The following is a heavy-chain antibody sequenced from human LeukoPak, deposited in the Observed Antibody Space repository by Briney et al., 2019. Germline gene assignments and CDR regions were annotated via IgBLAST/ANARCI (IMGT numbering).Heavy chain of an antibody. Sequence: ASVKVSCKASGYTFTAYYMHWVRQAPGQGPEWMGWIIPDSGATNSARKFQGRVTMTRDTSISTAYMELSRLSSDDTAVYYCARPSIAGTNALDYWGQGTLVTVSS. J-gene: IGHJ4*02. CDR1: GYTFTAYY. V-gene: IGHV1-2*02. D-gene: IGHD1-20*01. CDR2: IIPDSGAT. CDR3: ARPSIAGTNALDY.